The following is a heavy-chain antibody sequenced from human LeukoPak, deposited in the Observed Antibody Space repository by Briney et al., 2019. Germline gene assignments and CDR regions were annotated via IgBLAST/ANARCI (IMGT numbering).Heavy chain of an antibody. CDR2: TYYRSKWNN. J-gene: IGHJ3*01. Sequence: SQTLSLTCALSGDSVSTNSVAWNWLRQSPSRGLDWLGRTYYRSKWNNDYAVSVKSRITINPDTSKNQFSLQLNSLSPDDTALYYCARGRYSGFDLWGQGTMVTVSS. D-gene: IGHD2-15*01. CDR3: ARGRYSGFDL. CDR1: GDSVSTNSVA. V-gene: IGHV6-1*01.